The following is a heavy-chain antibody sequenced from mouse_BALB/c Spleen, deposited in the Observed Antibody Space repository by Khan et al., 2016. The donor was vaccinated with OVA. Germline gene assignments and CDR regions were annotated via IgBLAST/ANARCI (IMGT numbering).Heavy chain of an antibody. Sequence: EVQRVESGGDLVKPGGSLKLSCAASGFTFSTYGMSWVRQTPDKRLEWVATISSGGSYTYYQDSVKGRFTISRDNAKNTLYLQMSSLQSEDTAMYYCARLAYYYNSEGFAYWGQGTLVTVSA. CDR2: ISSGGSYT. CDR1: GFTFSTYG. J-gene: IGHJ3*01. CDR3: ARLAYYYNSEGFAY. V-gene: IGHV5-6*01. D-gene: IGHD1-1*02.